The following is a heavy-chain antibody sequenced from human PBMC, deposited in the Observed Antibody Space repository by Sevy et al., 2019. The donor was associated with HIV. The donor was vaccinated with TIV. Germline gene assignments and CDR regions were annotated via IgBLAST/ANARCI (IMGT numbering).Heavy chain of an antibody. D-gene: IGHD3-16*02. Sequence: ASVKVSCKVSGYTLTELSMHWVRQAPGKGLEWMGGFDPEDGETIYAQKFQGRVTMTGDTSTDTAYMELSSLRSDDTAFYYCATSSIMITFGGVIVIRGHDAFDIWGQGTMVTVSS. CDR3: ATSSIMITFGGVIVIRGHDAFDI. V-gene: IGHV1-24*01. J-gene: IGHJ3*02. CDR1: GYTLTELS. CDR2: FDPEDGET.